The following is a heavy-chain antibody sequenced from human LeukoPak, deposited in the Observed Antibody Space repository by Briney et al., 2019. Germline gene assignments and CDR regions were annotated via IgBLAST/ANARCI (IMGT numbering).Heavy chain of an antibody. J-gene: IGHJ5*02. V-gene: IGHV3-21*01. Sequence: GSLRLSCAASGFTFSSYTMNWVRQAPGKGLEWVSSISRSSSYIYYADSVKGRFTISRDNAKNSLYLQMNSLRAEDTAVYYCASAGYSSSWSNWFDPWGQGTLVTVSS. D-gene: IGHD6-13*01. CDR3: ASAGYSSSWSNWFDP. CDR1: GFTFSSYT. CDR2: ISRSSSYI.